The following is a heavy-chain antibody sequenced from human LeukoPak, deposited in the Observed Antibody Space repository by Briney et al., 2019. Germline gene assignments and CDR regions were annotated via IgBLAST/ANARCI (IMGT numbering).Heavy chain of an antibody. V-gene: IGHV3-23*01. CDR2: ISGSGGST. CDR1: GFTFSSYA. J-gene: IGHJ4*02. Sequence: GGSLTLPCAASGFTFSSYAMSWVRQAPGKGLEWVSAISGSGGSTYYADSVKGRFTISRDNSKNTLYLQMNSLRAEDTAVYYCAKDNPPPTYYYDSSGYPRYGFDYWGQGTLVTVSS. CDR3: AKDNPPPTYYYDSSGYPRYGFDY. D-gene: IGHD3-22*01.